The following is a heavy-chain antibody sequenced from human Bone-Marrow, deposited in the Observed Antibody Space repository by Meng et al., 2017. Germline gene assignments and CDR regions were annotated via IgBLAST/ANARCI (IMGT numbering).Heavy chain of an antibody. CDR2: IYLGDSDT. CDR3: ARLELGCSGGSCYYYYYGMDV. CDR1: GYSFTSYW. D-gene: IGHD2-15*01. Sequence: KVSCKGSGYSFTSYWIGWVRQMPGKGLEWMGIIYLGDSDTRYSPSFQGQVTISADKSISTAYLQWSSLKASGTAMYYCARLELGCSGGSCYYYYYGMDVWGQGTTVTVSS. J-gene: IGHJ6*02. V-gene: IGHV5-51*01.